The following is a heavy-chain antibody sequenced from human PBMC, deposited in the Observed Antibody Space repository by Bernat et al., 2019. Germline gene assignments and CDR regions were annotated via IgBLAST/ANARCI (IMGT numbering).Heavy chain of an antibody. CDR2: INHSGST. CDR1: GGSFSGYY. CDR3: AKGDRRNLLRYFDWLTTGDY. D-gene: IGHD3-9*01. J-gene: IGHJ4*02. V-gene: IGHV4-34*01. Sequence: QVQLQQWGAGLLKPSETLSLTCAVYGGSFSGYYWSWIRQPPGKGLEWIGEINHSGSTNYNPSLKSRVTISVDTSKNQFSLKLSSVTAADTAVYYCAKGDRRNLLRYFDWLTTGDYWGQGTLVTVSS.